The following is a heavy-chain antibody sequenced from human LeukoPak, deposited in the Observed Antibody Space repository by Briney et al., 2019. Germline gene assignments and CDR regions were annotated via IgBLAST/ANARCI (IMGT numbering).Heavy chain of an antibody. J-gene: IGHJ4*02. CDR1: GFTFSSYA. Sequence: GGSLRLSCAASGFTFSSYAMHWVRQAPGKGLEWVAVISYDGSNNYYADSVKGRFTISRDNSKNTLYLQMNSLRAEDTAVYYCAKDGVRQSTVTYYFDYWGQGTLVTVSS. CDR2: ISYDGSNN. V-gene: IGHV3-30-3*01. D-gene: IGHD4-17*01. CDR3: AKDGVRQSTVTYYFDY.